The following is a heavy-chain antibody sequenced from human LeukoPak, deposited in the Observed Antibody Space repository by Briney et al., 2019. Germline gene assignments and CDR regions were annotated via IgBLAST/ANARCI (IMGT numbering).Heavy chain of an antibody. CDR2: VHYSGST. V-gene: IGHV4-59*01. J-gene: IGHJ4*02. Sequence: SETLSLTCTVSGGSISPYFWGWIRQPPGKGLEYIGYVHYSGSTNYHPSPKSRVTISVDTSKNQFSLKLNSVTAADTAVYYCARVGPRRDGYNADYWGQGTLVTVSS. CDR3: ARVGPRRDGYNADY. D-gene: IGHD5-24*01. CDR1: GGSISPYF.